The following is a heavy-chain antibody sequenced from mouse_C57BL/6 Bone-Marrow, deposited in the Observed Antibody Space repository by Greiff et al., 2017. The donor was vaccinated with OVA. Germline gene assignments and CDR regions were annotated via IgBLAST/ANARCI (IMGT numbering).Heavy chain of an antibody. CDR3: ARVYDYDVGFAY. D-gene: IGHD2-4*01. V-gene: IGHV5-4*01. CDR2: ISDGGSYT. J-gene: IGHJ3*01. Sequence: EVQLVESGGGLVKPGGSLKLSCAASGFTFSSYAMSWVRQTPEKRLEWVATISDGGSYTYYPDNVKGRFTISRDNAKNNLYLQMSHLKSEDTAMYYCARVYDYDVGFAYWGQGTLVTVSA. CDR1: GFTFSSYA.